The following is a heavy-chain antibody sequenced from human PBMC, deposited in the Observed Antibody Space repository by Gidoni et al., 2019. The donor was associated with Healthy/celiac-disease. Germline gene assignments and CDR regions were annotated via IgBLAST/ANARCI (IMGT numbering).Heavy chain of an antibody. J-gene: IGHJ4*02. CDR2: ISAYNGNT. CDR3: ARAGVVPAAMGDY. CDR1: GYTFTSYG. Sequence: HVQLVQSGAEVKKPGASVTVSCHASGYTFTSYGSSWVRQAPEQGPEWMGWISAYNGNTNYTQKLQSRVTMTTDTSTSTAYMELRSLRSDDTAVYYWARAGVVPAAMGDYWGQGTLVTVSS. V-gene: IGHV1-18*01. D-gene: IGHD2-2*01.